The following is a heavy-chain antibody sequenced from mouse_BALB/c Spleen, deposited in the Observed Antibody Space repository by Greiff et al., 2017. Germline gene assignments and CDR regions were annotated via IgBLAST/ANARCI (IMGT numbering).Heavy chain of an antibody. CDR2: IYPGSGNT. V-gene: IGHV1-84*02. CDR3: ARLADYGSSYFDD. J-gene: IGHJ2*01. D-gene: IGHD1-1*01. Sequence: QVQLPQSGPELVKPGASVKISCTASGYTFTDYYINWVMQQPGQGLEWIGWIYPGSGNTKYNEKFNGKATLTVDTSSSTAYMQLSSLTSEDTAVYFCARLADYGSSYFDDWGQGTTRTVAS. CDR1: GYTFTDYY.